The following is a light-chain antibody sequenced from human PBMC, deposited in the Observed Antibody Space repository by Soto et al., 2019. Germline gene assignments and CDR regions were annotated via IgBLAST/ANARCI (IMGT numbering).Light chain of an antibody. Sequence: IQMTQSRSTLSASEGDRVTINCRASQSISSSYLAWNQQKPGKAPKLLIYAASSLQSGVQSRFSGSGSGTDFTLTISSLQPEDFATYYCLQDYNYPPTFGQGTKVDI. J-gene: IGKJ1*01. CDR2: AAS. V-gene: IGKV1-6*01. CDR1: QSISSSY. CDR3: LQDYNYPPT.